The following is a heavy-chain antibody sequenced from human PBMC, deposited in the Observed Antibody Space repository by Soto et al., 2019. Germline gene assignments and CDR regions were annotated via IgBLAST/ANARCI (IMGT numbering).Heavy chain of an antibody. J-gene: IGHJ6*02. CDR3: AKAMVGASYYYYYGMDV. V-gene: IGHV3-43*01. CDR2: ISWDGGST. CDR1: GFTFDDYT. Sequence: GSLRLSCAASGFTFDDYTMHWVRQAPGKGLEWVSLISWDGGSTYYADSVKGRFTISRDNSKNSLYLQMNSLRTEDTALYYCAKAMVGASYYYYYGMDVWGQGTTVTVSS. D-gene: IGHD2-15*01.